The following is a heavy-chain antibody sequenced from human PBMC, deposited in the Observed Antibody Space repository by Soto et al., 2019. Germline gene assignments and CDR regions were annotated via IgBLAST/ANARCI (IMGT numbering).Heavy chain of an antibody. J-gene: IGHJ4*02. CDR2: ISFDGSNT. D-gene: IGHD6-19*01. CDR1: GFTFSSYG. CDR3: GAGQFFSDY. Sequence: QVQLVESGGGVVQPGRSLRLSCAASGFTFSSYGMHWVRQAPGKGLEWVALISFDGSNTYYADSVKGRFTISRDNSHNTLYLQMHSLRAEDTSLYYCGAGQFFSDYWGQGTLVTVSS. V-gene: IGHV3-30*03.